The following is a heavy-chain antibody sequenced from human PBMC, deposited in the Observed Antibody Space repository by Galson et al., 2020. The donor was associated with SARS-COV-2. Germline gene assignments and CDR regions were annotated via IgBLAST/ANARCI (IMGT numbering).Heavy chain of an antibody. J-gene: IGHJ3*02. V-gene: IGHV3-7*04. Sequence: GGSLRLSCAASGFTFSSYWMSWVRQAPGKGLEWVANIKQDGSEKYYVDSVKGRFTISRDNAKNSLYLQMNSLRAEDTAVYYCARASNYYDSSGYYWLHGGAFDIWGQGTMVTVSS. CDR1: GFTFSSYW. D-gene: IGHD3-22*01. CDR2: IKQDGSEK. CDR3: ARASNYYDSSGYYWLHGGAFDI.